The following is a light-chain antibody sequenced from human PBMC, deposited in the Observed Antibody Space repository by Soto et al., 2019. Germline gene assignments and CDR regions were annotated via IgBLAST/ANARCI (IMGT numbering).Light chain of an antibody. CDR1: QNIYSNY. CDR3: QQYGDPPYT. V-gene: IGKV3-20*01. Sequence: IVVTQSPGSLSLSPGEGASLSCRTSQNIYSNYLAWYQHKPGRSPRLLIYHSSTRAASTPDRFSGSGSGTYFDLAISRLEPEDCAVYYCQQYGDPPYTFGQGTRVEIK. CDR2: HSS. J-gene: IGKJ2*01.